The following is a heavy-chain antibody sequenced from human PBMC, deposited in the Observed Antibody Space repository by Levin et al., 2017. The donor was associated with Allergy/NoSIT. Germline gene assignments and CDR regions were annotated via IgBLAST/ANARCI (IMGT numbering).Heavy chain of an antibody. CDR2: ISANNGGT. Sequence: GESLKISCKASGYTFTNYGFSWVRQAPGQGLEWMGWISANNGGTNYAQKYRGRVTMTTDTSTSTAYMELRSLRSDDTAVYYCAREDYYGSGSYHWFDPWGQGTLVTVSS. D-gene: IGHD3-10*01. CDR1: GYTFTNYG. J-gene: IGHJ5*02. V-gene: IGHV1-18*01. CDR3: AREDYYGSGSYHWFDP.